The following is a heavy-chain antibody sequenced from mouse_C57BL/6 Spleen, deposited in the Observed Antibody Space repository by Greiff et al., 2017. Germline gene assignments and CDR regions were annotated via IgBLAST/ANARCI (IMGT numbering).Heavy chain of an antibody. D-gene: IGHD1-1*01. CDR2: INPSSGYT. J-gene: IGHJ4*01. CDR1: GYTFTSYW. Sequence: QVQLQQSGAELAKPGASVKLSCKASGYTFTSYWMHWVKQRPGQGLEWIGYINPSSGYTKYNQKFKDKATLTADKSSSTAYMQLSSLTYEDSAVYYWEKNYGSSLGAMDYWGQGTSVTVSS. CDR3: EKNYGSSLGAMDY. V-gene: IGHV1-7*01.